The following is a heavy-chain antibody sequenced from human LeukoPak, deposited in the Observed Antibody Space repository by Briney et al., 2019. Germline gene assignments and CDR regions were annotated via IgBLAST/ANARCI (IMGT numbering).Heavy chain of an antibody. CDR2: INPNSGGT. D-gene: IGHD6-6*01. Sequence: ASVKVSCKASGYTFTGYYMHWVRQAPGQGLEWMGWINPNSGGTNYAQKFQGRVTMTRDTSISTAYMELSRLRSDDTAVYYCARDYSSSSYWFDPGGQGTLVTVSS. CDR1: GYTFTGYY. J-gene: IGHJ5*02. CDR3: ARDYSSSSYWFDP. V-gene: IGHV1-2*02.